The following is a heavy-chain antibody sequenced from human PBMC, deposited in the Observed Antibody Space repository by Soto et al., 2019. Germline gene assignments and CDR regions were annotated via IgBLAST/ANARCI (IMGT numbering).Heavy chain of an antibody. Sequence: SETLSLTCAVYGGSFSDYYWSWIRQPPGKGMVWIGEIDHSETASSNPSLRRRVTMSGDTSRNQFSLKLSSVTAADTAVYYCARTPYDSSGYYFDYWAQGTLVTVSS. CDR3: ARTPYDSSGYYFDY. V-gene: IGHV4-34*01. J-gene: IGHJ4*02. D-gene: IGHD3-22*01. CDR1: GGSFSDYY. CDR2: IDHSETA.